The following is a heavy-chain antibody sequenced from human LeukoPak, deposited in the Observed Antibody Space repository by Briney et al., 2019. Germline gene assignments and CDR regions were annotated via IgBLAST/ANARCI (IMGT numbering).Heavy chain of an antibody. Sequence: GGSLRLSCAASGFTFSSYWMSWVRQAPGKGLEWVANIKQDGSEKYYVDSVKGRFTISRDNAKNSLYLQMNSLRAEDTAVYYCARDLRDYYDSSGYFGWYFDLCGRGTLVTVSS. CDR1: GFTFSSYW. CDR2: IKQDGSEK. CDR3: ARDLRDYYDSSGYFGWYFDL. V-gene: IGHV3-7*01. D-gene: IGHD3-22*01. J-gene: IGHJ2*01.